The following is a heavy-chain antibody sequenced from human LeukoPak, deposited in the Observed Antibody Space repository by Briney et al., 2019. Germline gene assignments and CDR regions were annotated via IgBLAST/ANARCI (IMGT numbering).Heavy chain of an antibody. D-gene: IGHD2-21*02. CDR3: AREALDRYCGGDCYAFDY. CDR1: GGTFSSYA. V-gene: IGHV1-69*13. CDR2: IIPIFGTA. J-gene: IGHJ4*02. Sequence: SVKVPCKASGGTFSSYAISWVRQAPGQGLEWMGGIIPIFGTANYAQKFQGRVTITADESTSTAYMELSSLRSEDTAVYYCAREALDRYCGGDCYAFDYWGQGTPVTVSS.